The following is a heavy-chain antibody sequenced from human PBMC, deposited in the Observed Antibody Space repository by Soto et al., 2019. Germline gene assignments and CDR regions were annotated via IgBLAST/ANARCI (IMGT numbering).Heavy chain of an antibody. V-gene: IGHV1-18*04. CDR2: ISAYNGNT. D-gene: IGHD6-6*01. CDR1: GYTFTNYG. Sequence: ASVKVSCKASGYTFTNYGISWVRQAPGQGLEWMGWISAYNGNTNYAQKLQGRVTMTTDTSTSTAYMELRSLRSDDTAVYYCARAGFQKWAARPFPHFDPWGQGTLVTDSS. CDR3: ARAGFQKWAARPFPHFDP. J-gene: IGHJ5*02.